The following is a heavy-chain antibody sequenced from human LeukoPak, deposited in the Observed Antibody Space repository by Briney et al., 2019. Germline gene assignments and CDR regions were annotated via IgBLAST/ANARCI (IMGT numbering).Heavy chain of an antibody. CDR1: GFTFSSYW. CDR2: IKRDGSEK. CDR3: ARDGDYYGSGSLGMDV. Sequence: GGSLRLSCAASGFTFSSYWMSWVRQAPGKGLEWVANIKRDGSEKYYVDSVKGRFTISRDNAKNSLYLQMNSLRAEDTAVYYCARDGDYYGSGSLGMDVWGQGTTVTVSS. J-gene: IGHJ6*02. D-gene: IGHD3-10*01. V-gene: IGHV3-7*01.